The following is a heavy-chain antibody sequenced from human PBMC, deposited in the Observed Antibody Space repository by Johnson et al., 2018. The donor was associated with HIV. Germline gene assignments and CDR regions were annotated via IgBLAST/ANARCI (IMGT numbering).Heavy chain of an antibody. CDR2: IYDGGTT. J-gene: IGHJ3*02. CDR3: ARSPEGDAFDI. Sequence: VQLVESGGGLVQPGRSLRLSCAASGFTFDDFAMHWVRQAPGKGLEWVSFIYDGGTTYYADSVKGRFTISRDNSKNTLYLQMNSLRAEDTAVYYCARSPEGDAFDIWGQGTMVTVSS. CDR1: GFTFDDFA. V-gene: IGHV3-66*02.